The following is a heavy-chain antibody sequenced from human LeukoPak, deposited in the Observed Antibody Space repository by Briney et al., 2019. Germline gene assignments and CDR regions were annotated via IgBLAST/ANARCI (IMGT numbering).Heavy chain of an antibody. CDR1: GGSINSNNYF. J-gene: IGHJ4*02. CDR2: IYYSGST. V-gene: IGHV4-39*07. D-gene: IGHD1-26*01. CDR3: HFARWDFDY. Sequence: SETLSLTCTVSGGSINSNNYFWGWIRQPPGKGLEWIGSIYYSGSTYYNPSLKSRVTISVDTSKNQFSLKLSSVTAADTAVYYCHFARWDFDYWGQGTLVTVSS.